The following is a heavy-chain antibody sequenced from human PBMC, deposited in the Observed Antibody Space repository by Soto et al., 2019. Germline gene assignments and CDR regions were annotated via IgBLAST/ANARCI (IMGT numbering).Heavy chain of an antibody. Sequence: PSETLSLTCTVSGGSNSSYYWSWIRQPPGKGLEWIGYIYYSGSTNYNPSLKSRVTISVDTSKNQFSLKLSSVTAADTAVYYCARYCSGGSCYPDAFAIWGQGTMVTV. CDR3: ARYCSGGSCYPDAFAI. CDR2: IYYSGST. CDR1: GGSNSSYY. V-gene: IGHV4-59*08. D-gene: IGHD2-15*01. J-gene: IGHJ3*02.